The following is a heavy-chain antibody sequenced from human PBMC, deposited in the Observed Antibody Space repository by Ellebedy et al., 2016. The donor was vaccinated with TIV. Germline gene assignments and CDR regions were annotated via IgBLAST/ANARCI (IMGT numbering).Heavy chain of an antibody. CDR3: ARASNNRDYIGVFDL. V-gene: IGHV3-7*01. CDR2: IKPDGSDH. CDR1: GFTFSDYW. J-gene: IGHJ3*01. D-gene: IGHD4-11*01. Sequence: PGGSLRLSCGASGFTFSDYWMSWVRQAPGRGLEWVANIKPDGSDHYYVDSVRGRFTVSRDNAKNALSFQMNSLRVEDTAVYYCARASNNRDYIGVFDLWGQGTMVSVSS.